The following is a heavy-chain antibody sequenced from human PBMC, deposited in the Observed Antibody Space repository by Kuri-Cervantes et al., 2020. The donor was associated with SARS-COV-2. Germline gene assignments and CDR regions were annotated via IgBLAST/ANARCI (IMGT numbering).Heavy chain of an antibody. CDR1: EFTFSGHW. V-gene: IGHV3-74*01. CDR3: VRDGDHWNFDY. D-gene: IGHD1-1*01. CDR2: INPDGSYT. Sequence: ETLSLTCAASEFTFSGHWIHWVRQAPGKGLVWVSRINPDGSYTNNADSVKGRFTLSRDNAKNMLFLQMNSLRAEDTAVYYCVRDGDHWNFDYWGQGTLVTVSS. J-gene: IGHJ4*02.